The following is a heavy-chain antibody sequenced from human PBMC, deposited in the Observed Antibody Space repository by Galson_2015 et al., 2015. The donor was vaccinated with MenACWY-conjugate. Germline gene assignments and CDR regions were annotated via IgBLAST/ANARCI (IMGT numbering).Heavy chain of an antibody. CDR2: ICSGSTT. J-gene: IGHJ5*02. CDR3: ARSGVGYGERWLDP. D-gene: IGHD3-3*01. CDR1: GFTVSTSC. Sequence: SLRLSCAASGFTVSTSCMSWVRQAPGEGLEWVSIICSGSTTKYADSVKGRFTISGDNSKSTEYLQMNSLRVEDTAMYYCARSGVGYGERWLDPWGQGTLVTVSS. V-gene: IGHV3-53*01.